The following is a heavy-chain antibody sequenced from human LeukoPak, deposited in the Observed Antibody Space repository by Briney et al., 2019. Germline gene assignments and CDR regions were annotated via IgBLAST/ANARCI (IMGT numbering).Heavy chain of an antibody. Sequence: PGGSLRLSCAASGFSFSNYGMNWVRQAPGKGLEWVSGITGNGATTYYADSVKGRFTISRDNSRNTVYLQMNSLRAEDTAVYYCARGTPTTRDFDYWGQGTLVTVSS. V-gene: IGHV3-23*01. D-gene: IGHD4-11*01. J-gene: IGHJ4*02. CDR1: GFSFSNYG. CDR3: ARGTPTTRDFDY. CDR2: ITGNGATT.